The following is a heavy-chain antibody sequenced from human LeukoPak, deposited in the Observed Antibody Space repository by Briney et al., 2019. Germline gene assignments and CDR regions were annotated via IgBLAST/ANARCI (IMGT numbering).Heavy chain of an antibody. CDR3: AKDIVVVPAASNFDY. CDR2: ISDTGNT. Sequence: GGSLRLSCAASGFTLSSYAMSWVRQAPGKGLEWVSAISDTGNTYHADSVKGRFTISRDSSKNTLFLQMNRLRPEDAAVYYCAKDIVVVPAASNFDYWGQGTLVTVSS. J-gene: IGHJ4*02. V-gene: IGHV3-23*01. D-gene: IGHD2-2*01. CDR1: GFTLSSYA.